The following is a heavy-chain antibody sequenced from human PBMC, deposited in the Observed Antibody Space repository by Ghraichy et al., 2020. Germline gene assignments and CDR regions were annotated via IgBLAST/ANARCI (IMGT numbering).Heavy chain of an antibody. CDR2: ISASSSTT. CDR3: ARAPRGYYYDRSGWFDP. D-gene: IGHD3-22*01. CDR1: GFTFSSYS. J-gene: IGHJ5*02. Sequence: LSLTCAASGFTFSSYSLNWVRQAPGKGLEWISFISASSSTTYYADSVKGRFTISGDNAKNSVFLQMNSLSAEDTAVYYCARAPRGYYYDRSGWFDPWGQGTLVTVS. V-gene: IGHV3-48*04.